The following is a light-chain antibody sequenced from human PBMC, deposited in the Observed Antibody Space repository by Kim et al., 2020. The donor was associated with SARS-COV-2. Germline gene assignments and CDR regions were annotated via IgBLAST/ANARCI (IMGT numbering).Light chain of an antibody. V-gene: IGKV3-20*01. CDR2: DAS. CDR3: QYYGSSPPRFS. Sequence: GERANHSCRASQTDRSNFLAWYQQKPGQAPRLRIYDASSGAAGIPDRFRGGGSGTDFTLTISGLEPEDSAVYFCQYYGSSPPRFSFGPGTKVDIK. CDR1: QTDRSNF. J-gene: IGKJ3*01.